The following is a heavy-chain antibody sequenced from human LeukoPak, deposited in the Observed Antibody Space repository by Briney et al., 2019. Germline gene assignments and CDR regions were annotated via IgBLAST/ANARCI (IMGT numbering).Heavy chain of an antibody. CDR3: ARGGGDGSGIYAPSPSYSLYPESRIHPSFDP. CDR1: GGSISSYY. Sequence: KTSETLSLTCTVSGGSISSYYWSWIRQPAGKGLEWIGRIYTSGSTNYNPSLKSRVTMSVDTSKNQFSLKLSSVTAADTAVYYCARGGGDGSGIYAPSPSYSLYPESRIHPSFDPWGQGTLVTVSS. J-gene: IGHJ5*02. V-gene: IGHV4-4*07. CDR2: IYTSGST. D-gene: IGHD3-10*01.